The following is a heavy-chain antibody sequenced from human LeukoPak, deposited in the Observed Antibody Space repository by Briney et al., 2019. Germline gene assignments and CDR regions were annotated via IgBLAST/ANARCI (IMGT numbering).Heavy chain of an antibody. CDR3: ARSGWELHYYYMDV. V-gene: IGHV1-69*05. CDR2: IIPIFGTA. Sequence: SVKVSCKASGGTFSSYAISWVRQAPGQGLEWMGGIIPIFGTANYAQKLQGRVTITTDESTGTAYMELSSLRSEDTAVYYCARSGWELHYYYMDVWGKGTTVTVSS. J-gene: IGHJ6*03. D-gene: IGHD1-26*01. CDR1: GGTFSSYA.